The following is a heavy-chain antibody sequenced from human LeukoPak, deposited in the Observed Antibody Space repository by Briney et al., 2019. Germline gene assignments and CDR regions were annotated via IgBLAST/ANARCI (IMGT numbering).Heavy chain of an antibody. CDR3: ARDFVAGLYYFDY. CDR2: INAGNGNT. Sequence: VASVNVSCKASGHTFTSYAMHWVRQAPGQRLEWMGWINAGNGNTKYSQKFQGRVTITRDTSASTAYMELSSLRSEDTAVYYCARDFVAGLYYFDYWGQGTLVTVSS. D-gene: IGHD6-19*01. CDR1: GHTFTSYA. V-gene: IGHV1-3*01. J-gene: IGHJ4*02.